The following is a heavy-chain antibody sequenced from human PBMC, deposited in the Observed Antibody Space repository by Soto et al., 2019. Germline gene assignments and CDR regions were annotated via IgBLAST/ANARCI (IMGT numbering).Heavy chain of an antibody. CDR2: ISYDGSNK. Sequence: LRLSCAASGFTFSSYAMHWVRQAPGKGLEWVAVISYDGSNKYYADSVKGRFTISRDNSKNTLYLQMNSLRAEDTAVYYCARVAVVADAFYYYGMDVWGQGTTVTVSS. V-gene: IGHV3-30-3*01. CDR3: ARVAVVADAFYYYGMDV. CDR1: GFTFSSYA. D-gene: IGHD2-15*01. J-gene: IGHJ6*02.